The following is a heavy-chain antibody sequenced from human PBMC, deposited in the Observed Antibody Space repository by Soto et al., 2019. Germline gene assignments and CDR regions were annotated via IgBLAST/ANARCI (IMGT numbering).Heavy chain of an antibody. Sequence: QVQLVESGGGVVQPGRSLRLSCAASGFTFSTYGMHWVRQAPGKGLEWVAVISYDGNNKYYADSVKGRFTISRDNSKNTLYLQMSGLSAEDTAVYYCAKSVYNWNDGFFDYWGQGTLVTVSS. J-gene: IGHJ4*02. CDR3: AKSVYNWNDGFFDY. V-gene: IGHV3-30*18. CDR2: ISYDGNNK. D-gene: IGHD1-1*01. CDR1: GFTFSTYG.